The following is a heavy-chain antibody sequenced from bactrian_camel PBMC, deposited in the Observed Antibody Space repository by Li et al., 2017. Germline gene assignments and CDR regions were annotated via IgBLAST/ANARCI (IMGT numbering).Heavy chain of an antibody. CDR2: IWNGGSGT. CDR1: GPAAGSHC. CDR3: AADWGVGYSESWCYERRRWDY. D-gene: IGHD3*01. J-gene: IGHJ4*01. Sequence: HVQLVESGGGSVQSGGSLRLSCVASGPAAGSHCMSWYRQAPGEERKAVAHIWNGGSGTDYAPSVKGRFTISQDNTENTVTLQMNSLKPEDTGTYYCAADWGVGYSESWCYERRRWDYWGQGTQVTVS. V-gene: IGHV3-2*01.